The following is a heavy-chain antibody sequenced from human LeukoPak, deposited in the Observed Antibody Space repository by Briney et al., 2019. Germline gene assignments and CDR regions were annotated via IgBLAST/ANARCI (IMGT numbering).Heavy chain of an antibody. Sequence: SVKVSCKASGGTFSSYAISWVRQAPGQGLEWMGGIIPIFGTANYAQKFQGRVTITADESTSTAYMELSRLTSDDTAFYYCARGSYDSSDFEYFHHWGQGALLTVSS. V-gene: IGHV1-69*13. CDR1: GGTFSSYA. CDR2: IIPIFGTA. J-gene: IGHJ1*01. D-gene: IGHD3-22*01. CDR3: ARGSYDSSDFEYFHH.